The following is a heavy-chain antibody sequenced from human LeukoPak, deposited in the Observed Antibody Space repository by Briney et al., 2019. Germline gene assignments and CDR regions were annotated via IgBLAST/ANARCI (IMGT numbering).Heavy chain of an antibody. CDR3: ARTKNSYTDINTAWFDP. CDR2: IIPIFGTA. Sequence: VASVKVSCKASGGTFSSYAISWVRQAPGQGLEWMGRIIPIFGTANYAQKFRGRVTITTDESTSTAYMELSSLRSEDTAVYYCARTKNSYTDINTAWFDPWGQGTLVTVSS. J-gene: IGHJ5*02. CDR1: GGTFSSYA. V-gene: IGHV1-69*05. D-gene: IGHD2-15*01.